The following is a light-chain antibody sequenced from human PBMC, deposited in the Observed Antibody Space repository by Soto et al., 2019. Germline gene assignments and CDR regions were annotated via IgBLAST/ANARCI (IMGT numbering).Light chain of an antibody. CDR1: QSISSY. CDR2: AAF. V-gene: IGKV1-39*01. CDR3: QQRTYLLVT. Sequence: DIPISQSPSSLSASVGDRVTITCRASQSISSYLNWYPQKTGKAPKLLIYAAFSLQSGVPSRFSGSGSGTDFTLTISSLQPEDFATYYCQQRTYLLVTVGQGTRLEIK. J-gene: IGKJ5*01.